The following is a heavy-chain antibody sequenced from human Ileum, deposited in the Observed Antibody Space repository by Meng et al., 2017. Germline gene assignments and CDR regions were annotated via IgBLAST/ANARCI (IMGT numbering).Heavy chain of an antibody. CDR3: AREFYVDTAMVIDS. J-gene: IGHJ4*02. CDR2: IYYDGSS. D-gene: IGHD5-18*01. Sequence: QVQLQESGPGPVKPSQALPLTCRVSNGSLTNVNNYWNWIRQAPGQALEHIGYIYYDGSSYATPSLKSRVTMSIDTSTNQFSLRLDSVTAADTAVYYCAREFYVDTAMVIDSWGPGALVTVSS. V-gene: IGHV4-30-4*01. CDR1: NGSLTNVNNY.